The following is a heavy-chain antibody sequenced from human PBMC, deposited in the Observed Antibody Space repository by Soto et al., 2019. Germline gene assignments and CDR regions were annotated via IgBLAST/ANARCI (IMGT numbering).Heavy chain of an antibody. CDR1: GFNFSSYS. V-gene: IGHV3-48*02. Sequence: GGSLRLSCAASGFNFSSYSMNWVRQAPGKGLEWVSYISSSSSTIYYADSVKGRFTISRDNAKNSLYLQMNSLRDEDTAVYYCARAGGRITMVRGVEIYYYGMDVWGQGTTVTVSS. J-gene: IGHJ6*02. D-gene: IGHD3-10*01. CDR2: ISSSSSTI. CDR3: ARAGGRITMVRGVEIYYYGMDV.